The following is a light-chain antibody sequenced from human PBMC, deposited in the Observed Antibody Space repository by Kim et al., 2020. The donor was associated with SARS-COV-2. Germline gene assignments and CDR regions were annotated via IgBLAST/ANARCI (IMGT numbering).Light chain of an antibody. CDR1: HSDVGGYNY. V-gene: IGLV2-14*03. Sequence: GQSITISCTGTHSDVGGYNYVSWYQQHPGKAPKLMIYDVSNRPSGVSNRFSGSKSGNTASLTISGLQAEDEADYYCSSYTSSSTLVFGGGTQLTVL. CDR2: DVS. CDR3: SSYTSSSTLV. J-gene: IGLJ2*01.